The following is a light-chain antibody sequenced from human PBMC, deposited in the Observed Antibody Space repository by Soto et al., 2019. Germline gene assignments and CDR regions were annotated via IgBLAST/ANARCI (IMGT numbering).Light chain of an antibody. CDR1: QGIGDT. Sequence: EVVMTQSPATLSVSPGEGVTLSCRSSQGIGDTLAWYQHKPGQTPRLLIYDTSTRATGVPARFSGSGSGTDFTLTISSLEPEDFAVYFCQQRSNWPPEISFGQGTRLEIK. CDR3: QQRSNWPPEIS. V-gene: IGKV3-11*01. CDR2: DTS. J-gene: IGKJ5*01.